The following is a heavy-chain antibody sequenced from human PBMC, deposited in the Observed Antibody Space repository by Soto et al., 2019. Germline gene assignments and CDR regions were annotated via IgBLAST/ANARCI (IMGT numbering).Heavy chain of an antibody. D-gene: IGHD3-9*01. CDR1: GYTFTSYY. V-gene: IGHV1-46*01. Sequence: ASVKVSCKASGYTFTSYYMHWVRQAPGQGLKWMGIINPSGGSTSYAQKFQGRVTMTRDTSTSTVYMELSSLRSEDTAVYYCARAGPKVIYYDILTGYYPPRYYGMDVWGQGTTVTVSS. CDR3: ARAGPKVIYYDILTGYYPPRYYGMDV. J-gene: IGHJ6*02. CDR2: INPSGGST.